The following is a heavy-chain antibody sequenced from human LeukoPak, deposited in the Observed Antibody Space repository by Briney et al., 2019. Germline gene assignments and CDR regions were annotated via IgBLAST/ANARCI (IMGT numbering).Heavy chain of an antibody. CDR2: IKHDEIEK. D-gene: IGHD6-13*01. CDR3: AKDLSGIAAAGFDY. Sequence: GGSLRLSCAAPGFTFNNYWMSWVRQAPGKGLEWVANIKHDEIEKYYVDSVKGRFTISRDNSKNTLYLQMNSLRAEDTAVYYCAKDLSGIAAAGFDYWGQGTLVTVSS. CDR1: GFTFNNYW. V-gene: IGHV3-7*03. J-gene: IGHJ4*02.